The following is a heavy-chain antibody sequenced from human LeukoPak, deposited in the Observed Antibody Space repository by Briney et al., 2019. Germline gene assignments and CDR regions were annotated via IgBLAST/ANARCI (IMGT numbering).Heavy chain of an antibody. J-gene: IGHJ5*02. Sequence: GGSLRLSCAASGFTFSSYSMNCVRQAPGKGLEWVSSISSSSSYIYYADSVKGRFTISRDNAKNSLYLQMNSLRAEDTAVYYCARVGTADNWFDPWGQGTLVTVSS. CDR2: ISSSSSYI. CDR3: ARVGTADNWFDP. D-gene: IGHD5-18*01. V-gene: IGHV3-21*01. CDR1: GFTFSSYS.